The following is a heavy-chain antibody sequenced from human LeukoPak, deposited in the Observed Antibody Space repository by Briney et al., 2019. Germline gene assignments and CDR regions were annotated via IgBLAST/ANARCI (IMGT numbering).Heavy chain of an antibody. J-gene: IGHJ4*02. V-gene: IGHV3-7*01. CDR2: IKPDGSEK. D-gene: IGHD3-10*01. CDR1: GFTFSSYW. Sequence: GGSLRLSCAASGFTFSSYWMTWVRQAPGKGLEWVANIKPDGSEKYYVDSVKGRFTDSRDNAKNSLYLQMNSLRVEDTAMYYCARITMVRGARKDDYWGQGTLVTVSS. CDR3: ARITMVRGARKDDY.